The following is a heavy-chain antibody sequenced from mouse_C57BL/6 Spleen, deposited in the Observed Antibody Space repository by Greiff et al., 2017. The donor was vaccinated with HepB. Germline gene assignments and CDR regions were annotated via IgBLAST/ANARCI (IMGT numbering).Heavy chain of an antibody. J-gene: IGHJ4*01. CDR3: ARPVTTVVAPDYAMDY. Sequence: VQLQQPGAELVKPGASVKLSCKASGYTFTSYWMHWVKQRPGQGLEWIGMIHPNSGSTNYNEKFKSKATLTVDKSSSTAYMQLSSLTSEDSAVYYCARPVTTVVAPDYAMDYWGQGTSVTVSS. D-gene: IGHD1-1*01. V-gene: IGHV1-64*01. CDR1: GYTFTSYW. CDR2: IHPNSGST.